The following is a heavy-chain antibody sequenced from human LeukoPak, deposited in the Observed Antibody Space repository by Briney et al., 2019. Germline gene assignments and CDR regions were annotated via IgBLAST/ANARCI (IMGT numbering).Heavy chain of an antibody. D-gene: IGHD2-2*02. CDR3: ATELYCSSTSCYNYYYYGMDV. Sequence: ASVKVSCKVSGYTLTELSMHWVRQAPGKGLEWMGGFDTEDGETIYAQKFQGRVTMTEDASTDTAYMELSSLRSEDTAVYYCATELYCSSTSCYNYYYYGMDVWGQGTTVTVSS. V-gene: IGHV1-24*01. CDR1: GYTLTELS. CDR2: FDTEDGET. J-gene: IGHJ6*02.